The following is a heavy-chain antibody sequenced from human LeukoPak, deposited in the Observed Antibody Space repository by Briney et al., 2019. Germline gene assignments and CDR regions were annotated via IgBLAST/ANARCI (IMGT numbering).Heavy chain of an antibody. CDR1: GFTFSSYE. D-gene: IGHD5-12*01. Sequence: GGSLRLSCAASGFTFSSYEMNWVRQAPGKGLEWVSYISSSGSTIYYADSVKGRFTISRDNAKNSLYLQMNSLRAEDTAVYYCAKERRGYSGYERSYYYYYGMDVWGKGTTVTVSS. CDR2: ISSSGSTI. CDR3: AKERRGYSGYERSYYYYYGMDV. V-gene: IGHV3-48*03. J-gene: IGHJ6*04.